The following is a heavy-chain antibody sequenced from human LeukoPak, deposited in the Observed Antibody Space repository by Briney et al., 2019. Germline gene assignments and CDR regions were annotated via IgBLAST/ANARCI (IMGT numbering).Heavy chain of an antibody. CDR1: GGSFSGYY. Sequence: KSSETLSLTCAVYGGSFSGYYWSWIRQPLGKGLEWIGEISHSGSSNSNPSLKSRVTMSADMSKNQFSLKLSSVTAADTAVYFCARLAYYLDSSGYYLYYFDNWGQGTPVTVSS. J-gene: IGHJ4*02. D-gene: IGHD3-22*01. V-gene: IGHV4-34*01. CDR2: ISHSGSS. CDR3: ARLAYYLDSSGYYLYYFDN.